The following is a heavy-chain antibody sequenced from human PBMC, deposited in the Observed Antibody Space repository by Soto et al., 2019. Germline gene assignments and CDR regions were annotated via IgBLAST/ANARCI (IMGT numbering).Heavy chain of an antibody. CDR3: ASVVVGATRQTGSDH. D-gene: IGHD2-15*01. CDR1: SGSITSGDYF. CDR2: VHSSGGS. V-gene: IGHV4-39*01. J-gene: IGHJ4*02. Sequence: QLLESGPGLVKPSETLSLTCTVSSGSITSGDYFWGWIRQPPGKGLEFIGSVHSSGGSYYSPSLKSRVSISMDKSKNQFSLKLTSVTAGDTAVYFCASVVVGATRQTGSDHWGQGTLVTAS.